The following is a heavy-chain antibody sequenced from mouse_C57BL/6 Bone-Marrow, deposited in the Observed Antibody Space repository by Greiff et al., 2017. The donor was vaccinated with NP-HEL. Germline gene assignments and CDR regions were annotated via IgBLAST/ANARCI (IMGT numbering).Heavy chain of an antibody. V-gene: IGHV5-17*01. CDR2: ISSGSSTI. CDR1: GFTFSDYG. J-gene: IGHJ1*03. Sequence: EVNVVESGGGLVKPGGSLKLSCAASGFTFSDYGMHWVRQAPEKGLEWVAYISSGSSTIYYADTVKGRFTISRDNAKNTLFLQMTSLRSEDTAVYYCARTYGSSYYWYFDGWGTGTTVTVSS. CDR3: ARTYGSSYYWYFDG. D-gene: IGHD1-1*01.